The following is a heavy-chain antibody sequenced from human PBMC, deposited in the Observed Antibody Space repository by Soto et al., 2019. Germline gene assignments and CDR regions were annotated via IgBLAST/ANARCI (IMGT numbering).Heavy chain of an antibody. V-gene: IGHV4-34*01. J-gene: IGHJ4*02. Sequence: QVQLQQWGAGLLKPSETLSLPGAVYGGSFSVSYWSWIRQPPGKGLGWIGEINRSGGTNYNPSLKSRVTISVDTSKNQFSLKLSSVTAADTAVYYCARGGKSVIFMQGYDFDYWGQGTLVTVSS. CDR2: INRSGGT. CDR3: ARGGKSVIFMQGYDFDY. CDR1: GGSFSVSY. D-gene: IGHD5-12*01.